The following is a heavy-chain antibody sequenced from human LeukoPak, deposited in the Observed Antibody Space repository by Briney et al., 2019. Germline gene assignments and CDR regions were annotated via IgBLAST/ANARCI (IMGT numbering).Heavy chain of an antibody. D-gene: IGHD6-13*01. CDR3: AKHIAAAGTGFFDY. CDR1: GFTFSSYG. Sequence: GGSLRLSCAASGFTFSSYGMHWVRQAPGKGLEWVAVIWYDGSNKYYADSVKGRFTISRDNSKNTLYLQMNSLRAEDTAVYYCAKHIAAAGTGFFDYWGQGTLVTVSS. CDR2: IWYDGSNK. J-gene: IGHJ4*02. V-gene: IGHV3-33*06.